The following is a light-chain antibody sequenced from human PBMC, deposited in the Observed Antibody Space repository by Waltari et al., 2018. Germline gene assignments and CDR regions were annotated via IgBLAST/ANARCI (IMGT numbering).Light chain of an antibody. CDR1: QSIYTF. Sequence: DIQMTQSPSSLSASVGDKVTITCRASQSIYTFLNCYQQKPGKAPKLLIYRTSTLQSGVPSRFSGSGSWTDFIVTISSLQPEDFATYYCQQNYSPPYTFGQGTKLEI. J-gene: IGKJ2*01. V-gene: IGKV1-39*01. CDR3: QQNYSPPYT. CDR2: RTS.